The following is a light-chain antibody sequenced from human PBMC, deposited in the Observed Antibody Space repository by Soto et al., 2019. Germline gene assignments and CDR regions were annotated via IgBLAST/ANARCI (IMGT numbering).Light chain of an antibody. Sequence: DIQMTQCPSTLSASVGDRVTITCRASQSSSSWLAWYQQKPGKAPKLLIYDASSLESGVPSRFSGSGAGTEFTLTISSLQPDDFATYYCQQYNSYPRTFGQGTKVDIK. J-gene: IGKJ1*01. CDR1: QSSSSW. CDR2: DAS. CDR3: QQYNSYPRT. V-gene: IGKV1-5*01.